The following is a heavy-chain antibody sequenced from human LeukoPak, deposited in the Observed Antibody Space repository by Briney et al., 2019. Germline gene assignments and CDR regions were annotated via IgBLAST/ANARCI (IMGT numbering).Heavy chain of an antibody. CDR2: IKQDGSEK. CDR1: GFTFSSYW. D-gene: IGHD2-2*01. V-gene: IGHV3-7*01. CDR3: ARGGSYCSSTRCYDTLGYFDL. Sequence: GGSLRLSCAASGFTFSSYWMSLVRQAPGKGLEWVANIKQDGSEKYYVDSVKGRFTISRDNAKNSLYLQMNSLRAEDTAVYYCARGGSYCSSTRCYDTLGYFDLWGRGTLVTVSS. J-gene: IGHJ2*01.